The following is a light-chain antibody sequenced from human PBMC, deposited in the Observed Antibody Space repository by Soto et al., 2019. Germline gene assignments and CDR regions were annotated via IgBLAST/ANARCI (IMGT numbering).Light chain of an antibody. J-gene: IGLJ2*01. CDR2: YDD. CDR3: AVWDDTLNRPI. Sequence: QSVLAQPPSVSEAPRQTVTISCSVNTSNIGNNGVNWYQQFPGEGPNLLIYYDDLLPSGVSDRCSGSKSGTSASLATSGLQSEDEADYYCAVWDDTLNRPIFGAGTKVTLL. CDR1: TSNIGNNG. V-gene: IGLV1-36*01.